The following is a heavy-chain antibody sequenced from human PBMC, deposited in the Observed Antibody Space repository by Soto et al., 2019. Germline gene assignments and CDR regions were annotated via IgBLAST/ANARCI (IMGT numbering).Heavy chain of an antibody. CDR3: ARDSHYYDTSGYVYFDF. D-gene: IGHD3-22*01. J-gene: IGHJ4*02. Sequence: SETLSLTCTVSGASISSYYWSWIRQPPGKRLEWIGYTHYSGSTNYNPSLKSRVTISVDTSKNQSSLLLRSVTAADTAVYYCARDSHYYDTSGYVYFDFWGQGTLVTVSS. CDR2: THYSGST. CDR1: GASISSYY. V-gene: IGHV4-59*01.